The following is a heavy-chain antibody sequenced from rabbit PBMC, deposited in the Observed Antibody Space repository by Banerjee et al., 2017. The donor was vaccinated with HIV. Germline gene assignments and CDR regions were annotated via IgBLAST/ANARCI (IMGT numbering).Heavy chain of an antibody. V-gene: IGHV1S45*01. CDR1: GFSFSSNYW. J-gene: IGHJ4*01. CDR2: INSGSSGST. Sequence: QEQLEESGGDLVKPEGSLTLTCTASGFSFSSNYWICWVRQAPGKGLEWIGCINSGSSGSTYYASWAKGRFSISRSTSLNTVTLQMTSLTAADTTTYFCARDLGGSSDLWGPGPSSPS. CDR3: ARDLGGSSDL. D-gene: IGHD8-1*01.